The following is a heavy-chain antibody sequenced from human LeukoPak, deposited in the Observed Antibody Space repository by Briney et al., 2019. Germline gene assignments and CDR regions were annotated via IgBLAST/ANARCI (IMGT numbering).Heavy chain of an antibody. CDR2: IYYSGST. J-gene: IGHJ1*01. CDR3: ARTAVAGDAEYFQH. V-gene: IGHV4-59*08. D-gene: IGHD6-19*01. CDR1: GGSISSYY. Sequence: SETPSLTCTVSGGSISSYYWSWIRQPPGKGLEWIGYIYYSGSTNYNPSLKSRVTISVDTSKNQFSLKLSSVTAADTAVYYCARTAVAGDAEYFQHWGQGTLVTVSS.